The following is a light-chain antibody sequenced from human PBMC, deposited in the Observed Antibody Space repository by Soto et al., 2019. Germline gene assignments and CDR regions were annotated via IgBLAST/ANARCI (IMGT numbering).Light chain of an antibody. CDR1: QSVSSY. V-gene: IGKV3-11*01. J-gene: IGKJ1*01. CDR2: DAS. Sequence: EIVLTQSPATLSLSPGERATLSCRASQSVSSYLAWYQQKPGQAHRLLIYDASNRATDIPARFSGSGSGTDFTLTISSLEPEDFAVYYCLQRSGWPWTFGQGTRVEIK. CDR3: LQRSGWPWT.